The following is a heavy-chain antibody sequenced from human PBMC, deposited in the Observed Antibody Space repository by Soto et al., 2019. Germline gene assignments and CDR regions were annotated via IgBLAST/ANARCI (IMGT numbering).Heavy chain of an antibody. V-gene: IGHV4-30-4*01. CDR1: GGSISSGDYY. CDR3: ARARGARYFDY. Sequence: QVQLQESGPGLVKPSQTLSLTCTVSGGSISSGDYYWSWIRQPPGKGLEWIGYIYYSASTYYIPSLKRRVTISVDTSENQFSLKLSSVTAADTAVYYCARARGARYFDYWGQGTLVTVSS. CDR2: IYYSAST. J-gene: IGHJ4*02. D-gene: IGHD2-15*01.